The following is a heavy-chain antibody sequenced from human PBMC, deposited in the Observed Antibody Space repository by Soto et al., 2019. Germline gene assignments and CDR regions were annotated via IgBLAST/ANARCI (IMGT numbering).Heavy chain of an antibody. CDR1: GGSISSGGYY. CDR2: IYYSGST. V-gene: IGHV4-31*01. Sequence: QVQLQESGPGLVKPSQTLSLTCTVSGGSISSGGYYWSWIRQHPGKGLEWIGYIYYSGSTYYNPSRKTPVTIPVDTYKDQFSLKLSSVTAADTAVYYCARDAAGGSHPDYWGQGTLVTVSS. D-gene: IGHD1-26*01. CDR3: ARDAAGGSHPDY. J-gene: IGHJ4*02.